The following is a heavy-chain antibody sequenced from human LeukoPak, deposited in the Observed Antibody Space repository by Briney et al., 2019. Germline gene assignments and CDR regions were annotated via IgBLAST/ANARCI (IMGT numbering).Heavy chain of an antibody. Sequence: GGSLRLSCAASGFTFSSYAMSWVRQAPGKGLEWVSAISGSGGSTYYADSVKGRFTISRDNAKNTLYLQMNSLRAEDTAVYYCAREAGSGSLLYYYYYGMDVWGKGTTVTVSS. D-gene: IGHD3-10*01. CDR1: GFTFSSYA. J-gene: IGHJ6*04. V-gene: IGHV3-23*01. CDR3: AREAGSGSLLYYYYYGMDV. CDR2: ISGSGGST.